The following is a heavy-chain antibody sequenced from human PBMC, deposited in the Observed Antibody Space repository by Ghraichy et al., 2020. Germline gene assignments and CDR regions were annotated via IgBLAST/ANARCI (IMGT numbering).Heavy chain of an antibody. CDR1: GFTVSSNY. CDR3: ASSTTVTTYEY. CDR2: IYSGGST. V-gene: IGHV3-53*01. D-gene: IGHD4-17*01. J-gene: IGHJ4*02. Sequence: GGSLRLSCAASGFTVSSNYMSWVRQAPGKGLEWVSVIYSGGSTYYADSVKGRFTISRDNSKNTLYLQMNSLRAEDTAVYYCASSTTVTTYEYWGQGTLVTVSS.